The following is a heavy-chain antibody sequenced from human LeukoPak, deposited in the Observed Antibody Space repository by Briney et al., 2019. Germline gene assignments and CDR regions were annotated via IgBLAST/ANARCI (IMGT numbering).Heavy chain of an antibody. CDR3: ARDRYGDFEDY. CDR2: ISYSGTP. Sequence: SQTLSLTCNVSGGSINTANYYWTWIRQPPGKGLEWIGYISYSGTPYYNPSLNSRVTISLDASKNQFSLILNSVTAADTAMYYCARDRYGDFEDYWGQGTLVTVSS. V-gene: IGHV4-30-4*08. D-gene: IGHD4-17*01. J-gene: IGHJ4*02. CDR1: GGSINTANYY.